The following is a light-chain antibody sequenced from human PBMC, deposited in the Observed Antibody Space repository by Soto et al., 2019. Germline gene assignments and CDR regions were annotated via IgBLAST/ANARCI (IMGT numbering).Light chain of an antibody. J-gene: IGKJ2*01. CDR1: QSVFYSSNDKNY. CDR3: QQDYSYPPT. V-gene: IGKV4-1*01. Sequence: DIVLTQSPDSLTVSLGERATINCKSSQSVFYSSNDKNYLAWYQQRPGQSPRLLIYWASTRESGVPDRFSGSGSGTDFTLTISSLLAEDVAVYYCQQDYSYPPTFGQGTKLEIK. CDR2: WAS.